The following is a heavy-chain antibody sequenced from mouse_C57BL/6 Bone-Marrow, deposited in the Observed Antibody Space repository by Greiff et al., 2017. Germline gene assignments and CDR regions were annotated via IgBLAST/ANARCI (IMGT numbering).Heavy chain of an antibody. D-gene: IGHD1-1*01. J-gene: IGHJ2*01. V-gene: IGHV1-53*01. CDR2: INPSNGGT. CDR1: GYTFTSYW. Sequence: QVQLQQPGTELVKPGASVKLSCKASGYTFTSYWMHWVKQRPGQGLEWIGNINPSNGGTNYNEKFKSKATLTVDKSSSTANMQLSSLTSEDSAVYYCAREGGTTIVGNFDDWGQGTTLTVSS. CDR3: AREGGTTIVGNFDD.